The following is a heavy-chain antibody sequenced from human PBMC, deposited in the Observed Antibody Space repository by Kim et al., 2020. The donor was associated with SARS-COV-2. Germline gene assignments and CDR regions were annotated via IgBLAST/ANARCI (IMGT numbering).Heavy chain of an antibody. V-gene: IGHV1-18*01. Sequence: ASVKVSCKASGYTFTSYGISWVRQAPGQGLEWMGWISAYNGNTNYAQKLQGRVTMTTDTSTSTAYMELRSLRSDDTAVYYCARVNIVVVPAAPRSYYGMDVWGQGTTVTVSS. J-gene: IGHJ6*02. CDR2: ISAYNGNT. CDR3: ARVNIVVVPAAPRSYYGMDV. D-gene: IGHD2-2*01. CDR1: GYTFTSYG.